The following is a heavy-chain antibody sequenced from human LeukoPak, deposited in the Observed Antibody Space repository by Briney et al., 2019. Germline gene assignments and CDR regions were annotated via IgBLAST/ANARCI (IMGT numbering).Heavy chain of an antibody. CDR3: ARDFGSGRRWFDY. V-gene: IGHV3-48*01. CDR1: GFTFSSYG. CDR2: ISSSGTTI. J-gene: IGHJ4*02. D-gene: IGHD4-23*01. Sequence: GGSLRLSCAASGFTFSSYGMSWVRQAPGKGLEWISYISSSGTTIYYADSVKGRFTISRDNAKNSLSLQMNGLRADDTAVYYCARDFGSGRRWFDYWGRGPLVTVSS.